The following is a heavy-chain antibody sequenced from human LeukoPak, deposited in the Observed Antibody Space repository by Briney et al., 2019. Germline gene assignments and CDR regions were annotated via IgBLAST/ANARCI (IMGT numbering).Heavy chain of an antibody. CDR2: IIPIFGTA. CDR3: ASGDSDYCSSTSCYVPFDY. Sequence: SVKVSCKASGGTFSSYAISWVRQAPGQGLEWMGGIIPIFGTANYAQKFQGRVTITADESTSTAYMELSSLRSEDTAVYYCASGDSDYCSSTSCYVPFDYWGQGTLVTVSS. D-gene: IGHD2-2*01. J-gene: IGHJ4*02. CDR1: GGTFSSYA. V-gene: IGHV1-69*01.